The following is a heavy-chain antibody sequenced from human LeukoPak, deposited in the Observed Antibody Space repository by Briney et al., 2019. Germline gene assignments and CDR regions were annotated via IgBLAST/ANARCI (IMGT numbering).Heavy chain of an antibody. Sequence: GGSLRLSCAASVLSISDQYMSWVRQAPGKGLEWVSIIQSGGNIYYADSVKGRFTISRDNSKNTVYLQMNSLRAEDTAVYYCASARPDSSGYYYFDFWGQGTLVTVSS. CDR3: ASARPDSSGYYYFDF. CDR2: IQSGGNI. J-gene: IGHJ4*02. D-gene: IGHD6-19*01. V-gene: IGHV3-53*01. CDR1: VLSISDQY.